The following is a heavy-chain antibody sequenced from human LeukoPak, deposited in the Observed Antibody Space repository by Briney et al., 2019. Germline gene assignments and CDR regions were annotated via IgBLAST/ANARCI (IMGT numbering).Heavy chain of an antibody. V-gene: IGHV3-9*02. CDR3: ATAGSVSIAATPKYFDY. J-gene: IGHJ4*02. CDR1: GFTSYDYA. Sequence: GRSLRLSCAASGFTSYDYAMHWVRHAPGKGLEWVSGISWNSGSIVYADSVKGRFTISRDSAKNSLYLQMNSLRAEDTALYYCATAGSVSIAATPKYFDYWGQGTLVTVSS. D-gene: IGHD2-15*01. CDR2: ISWNSGSI.